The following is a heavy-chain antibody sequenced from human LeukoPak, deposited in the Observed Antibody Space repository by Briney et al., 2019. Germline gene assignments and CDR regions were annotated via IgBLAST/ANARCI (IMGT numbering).Heavy chain of an antibody. V-gene: IGHV3-64D*09. CDR3: VKGGRYSGSSADY. Sequence: GGSLRLSCSTSGFTFSSYAMHWVRQAPGKGLQYVSAISTDGGHTYYADSVKGRFTTSRDNSKNTLYLQMSSLRAEDTAVYYCVKGGRYSGSSADYWGQGTLVTVSS. CDR1: GFTFSSYA. J-gene: IGHJ4*02. CDR2: ISTDGGHT. D-gene: IGHD6-6*01.